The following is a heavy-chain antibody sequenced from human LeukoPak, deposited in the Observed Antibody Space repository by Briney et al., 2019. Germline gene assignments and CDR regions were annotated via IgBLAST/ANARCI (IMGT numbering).Heavy chain of an antibody. J-gene: IGHJ4*02. CDR1: GGSFSGYY. CDR3: ARIGIAATGGKRRGSVDPYYFDY. CDR2: INHSGST. V-gene: IGHV4-34*01. Sequence: SETLSLTCAVYGGSFSGYYLSWIRQPPGKGLEWIGEINHSGSTNYNPSLKSRVTISVDTSKNQFSLKLNSVTAADTAVYYCARIGIAATGGKRRGSVDPYYFDYWGQGTLVTVSS. D-gene: IGHD6-13*01.